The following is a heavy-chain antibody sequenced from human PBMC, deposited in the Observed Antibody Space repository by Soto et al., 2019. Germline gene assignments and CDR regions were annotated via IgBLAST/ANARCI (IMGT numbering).Heavy chain of an antibody. V-gene: IGHV4-34*01. D-gene: IGHD6-13*01. CDR1: GGSFSGYY. CDR2: INHSGST. CDR3: NCENEGSSSWFRS. J-gene: IGHJ4*02. Sequence: XATLSLTFAVYGGSFSGYYWSWIRPPPGKGLEWIGEINHSGSTNYNPSLKSRVTISVDTSKNQFSLKLSSVTAADTAVYYCNCENEGSSSWFRSWGQGTLVTVSS.